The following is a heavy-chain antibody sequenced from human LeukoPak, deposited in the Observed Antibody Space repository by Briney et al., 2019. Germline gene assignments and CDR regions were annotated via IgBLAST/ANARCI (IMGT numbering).Heavy chain of an antibody. D-gene: IGHD2-2*01. V-gene: IGHV4-38-2*01. Sequence: SETLSLTCAVSGYSISSGYYWGWIRQPPGKGLEWIGSIYRSGSTYYNPSLKSRVTISVDTSKNQFSLKLSSVTAADTAVYYCARPSSSTRNYYYMDVWGKGTTVTVSS. CDR1: GYSISSGYY. J-gene: IGHJ6*03. CDR2: IYRSGST. CDR3: ARPSSSTRNYYYMDV.